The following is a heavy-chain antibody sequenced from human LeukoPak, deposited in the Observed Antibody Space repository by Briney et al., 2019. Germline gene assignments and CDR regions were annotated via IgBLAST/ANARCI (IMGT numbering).Heavy chain of an antibody. CDR2: IYHSGSP. Sequence: SETLSLTCTVSGGSISSNDWWGWVRQPPGKGLEWIGEIYHSGSPNYNPSLKSRVTISVDKSRNHFSLNLSSVTAADTAVYYCARVNINNWHSCDYWGQGTLVTVSS. D-gene: IGHD1-1*01. CDR3: ARVNINNWHSCDY. CDR1: GGSISSNDW. V-gene: IGHV4-4*02. J-gene: IGHJ4*02.